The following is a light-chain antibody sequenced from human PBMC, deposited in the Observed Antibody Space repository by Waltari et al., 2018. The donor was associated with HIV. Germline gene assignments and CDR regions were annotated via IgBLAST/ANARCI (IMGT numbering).Light chain of an antibody. V-gene: IGLV4-60*03. Sequence: QPVLTPSSSASASLGSSVILTCPLVRGPSTYFITWHRQQPGKAPQYLMKLEGSGSYKRGSAVPDRFSGSSSGDDRYLTISNLQSEDEADYYCETWDTHTEVFGGGTKLTVL. CDR2: LEGSGSY. CDR1: RGPSTYF. CDR3: ETWDTHTEV. J-gene: IGLJ3*02.